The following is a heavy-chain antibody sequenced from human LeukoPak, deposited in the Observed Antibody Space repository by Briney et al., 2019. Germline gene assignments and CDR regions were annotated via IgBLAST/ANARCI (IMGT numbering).Heavy chain of an antibody. CDR1: GFTFSSYS. Sequence: GGSLRLSCAASGFTFSSYSMNWVRQAPGKGLEWVSYISSSSSTIYYADSVKGRFTISRDNAKNSLYLQMNSLRAEDTAVYYCARHGRSSGWWIPDYWGQGTLVTVSS. CDR2: ISSSSSTI. D-gene: IGHD6-19*01. J-gene: IGHJ4*02. CDR3: ARHGRSSGWWIPDY. V-gene: IGHV3-48*01.